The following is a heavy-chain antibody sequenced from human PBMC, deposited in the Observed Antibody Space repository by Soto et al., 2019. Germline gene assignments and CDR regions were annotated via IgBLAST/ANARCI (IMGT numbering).Heavy chain of an antibody. V-gene: IGHV3-33*01. CDR3: ARDAVVAATQGYYYYMDV. J-gene: IGHJ6*03. CDR1: GFTFSSYG. Sequence: GGSLRLSCAASGFTFSSYGMHWVRQAPGKGLEWVAVIWYDGSNKYYADSVKGRFTISRDNSKNTLYLQMNSLRAEDTAVYYCARDAVVAATQGYYYYMDVWGKGTTVTVSS. D-gene: IGHD2-15*01. CDR2: IWYDGSNK.